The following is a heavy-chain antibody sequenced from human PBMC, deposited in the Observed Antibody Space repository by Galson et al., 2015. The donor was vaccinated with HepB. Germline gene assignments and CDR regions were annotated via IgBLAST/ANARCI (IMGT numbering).Heavy chain of an antibody. Sequence: SLRLSCAASGFAFSSYAMSWVRQAPGKGLEWVSAITGSGDSTHSADSVKGRFTISRDNSKNTLYLQMNSLRAEDTAVYYCAKCTSSASCYTPVDYWGQGTLVTVSS. CDR3: AKCTSSASCYTPVDY. V-gene: IGHV3-23*01. J-gene: IGHJ4*02. CDR1: GFAFSSYA. CDR2: ITGSGDST. D-gene: IGHD2-2*02.